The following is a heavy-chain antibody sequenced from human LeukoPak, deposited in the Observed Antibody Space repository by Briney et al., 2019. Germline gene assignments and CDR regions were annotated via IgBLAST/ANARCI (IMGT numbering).Heavy chain of an antibody. CDR2: ISYDGSNE. D-gene: IGHD1-7*01. V-gene: IGHV3-30*03. Sequence: GGSLRLSCAASGFTFSTHVMHWVRQAPGKGLEWVALISYDGSNEYYADSVKGRFTISRDNSKNTLYLQMNSLRADDTAVYYCARDGDWNYLRYYCMDVWGKGTTVTVSS. J-gene: IGHJ6*03. CDR1: GFTFSTHV. CDR3: ARDGDWNYLRYYCMDV.